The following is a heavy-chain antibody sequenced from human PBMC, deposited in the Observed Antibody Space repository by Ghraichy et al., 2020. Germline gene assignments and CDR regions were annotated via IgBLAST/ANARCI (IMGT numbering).Heavy chain of an antibody. Sequence: GGSLRLSCAASGFTFSSYAMSWVRQAPGKGLEWVSAISGSGGSTYYADSVKGRFTISRDNSKNTLYLQMNSLRAEDTAVYYCAKDRGGYLDIVVVPAALYFDYWGQGTLVTVSS. D-gene: IGHD2-2*01. CDR2: ISGSGGST. J-gene: IGHJ4*02. CDR1: GFTFSSYA. CDR3: AKDRGGYLDIVVVPAALYFDY. V-gene: IGHV3-23*01.